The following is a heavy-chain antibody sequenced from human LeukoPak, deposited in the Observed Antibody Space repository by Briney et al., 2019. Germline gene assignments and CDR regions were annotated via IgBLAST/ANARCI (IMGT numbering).Heavy chain of an antibody. D-gene: IGHD2-15*01. CDR1: GYTFTSYY. CDR2: INPSGGST. Sequence: ASVKVSCKASGYTFTSYYMYWVRQAPGQGLEWMGIINPSGGSTSYAQKFQGRVTMTRDTSTSTVYMELSSLRSEDTAVYYCAREDCSGGSCYPGVYWGQGTLVTVSS. V-gene: IGHV1-46*01. CDR3: AREDCSGGSCYPGVY. J-gene: IGHJ4*02.